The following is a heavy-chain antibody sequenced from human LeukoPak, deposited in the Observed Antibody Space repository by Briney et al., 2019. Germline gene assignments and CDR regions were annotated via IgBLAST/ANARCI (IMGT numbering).Heavy chain of an antibody. CDR3: AKVGQPLLYLAPEFDY. V-gene: IGHV3-23*01. D-gene: IGHD2-2*02. CDR1: GFTFSSYA. CDR2: ISGSGGST. J-gene: IGHJ4*02. Sequence: PGGSLRLSCAASGFTFSSYAMSWVRQAPGKGLEWVSAISGSGGSTYYADSVKGRFTISRDNSKNTLYLQMNSLRAEDTAVYYCAKVGQPLLYLAPEFDYWGQGTLVTVSS.